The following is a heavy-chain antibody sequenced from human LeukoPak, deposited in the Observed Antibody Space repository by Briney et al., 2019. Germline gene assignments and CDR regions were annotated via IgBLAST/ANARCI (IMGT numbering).Heavy chain of an antibody. V-gene: IGHV4-34*01. CDR2: INHSGST. CDR3: ARWVAAAGTFLVGFDY. Sequence: PSETLSLTCAVYGGSFSGYYWRWIRQPPGKGLEWIGEINHSGSTNYNPSLKSRVTISVDTSKNQFSLKLSSVTAPDTAVYYCARWVAAAGTFLVGFDYWGQGTLVTVSS. CDR1: GGSFSGYY. J-gene: IGHJ4*02. D-gene: IGHD6-13*01.